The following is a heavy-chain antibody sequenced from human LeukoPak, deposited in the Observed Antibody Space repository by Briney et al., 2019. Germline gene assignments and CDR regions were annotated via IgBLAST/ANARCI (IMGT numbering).Heavy chain of an antibody. D-gene: IGHD6-6*01. CDR2: TYYTGST. Sequence: SETLSLTCTVFDGSISSSSYYWGWIRQPPGEGLEWIGSTYYTGSTYYSPSLKSRVTISADTSKNEFSLKLSSVTAADTAVYYCTSEISSASNYWGQGTLVTVSS. J-gene: IGHJ4*02. V-gene: IGHV4-39*01. CDR1: DGSISSSSYY. CDR3: TSEISSASNY.